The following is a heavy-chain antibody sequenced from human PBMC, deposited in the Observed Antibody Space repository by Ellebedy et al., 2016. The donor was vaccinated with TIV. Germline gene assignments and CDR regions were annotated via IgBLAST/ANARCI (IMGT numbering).Heavy chain of an antibody. CDR1: GYTFTNYY. Sequence: AASVQVSCKASGYTFTNYYMNWVRPPPGQGLEWMGIINPGGGGTSYAHKFQARVTMTSDTSTSSVYMELSSLSSEDTALYYCARAPLSGVFYGMDVWGQGTTVTVSS. J-gene: IGHJ6*02. D-gene: IGHD3-16*02. V-gene: IGHV1-46*01. CDR3: ARAPLSGVFYGMDV. CDR2: INPGGGGT.